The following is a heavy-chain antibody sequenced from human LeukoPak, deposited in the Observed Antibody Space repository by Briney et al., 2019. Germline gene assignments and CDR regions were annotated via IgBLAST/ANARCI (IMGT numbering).Heavy chain of an antibody. J-gene: IGHJ2*01. Sequence: SETLSLTCTVSGGAISPYYWTWIRQPPGKGLEWIGYIYYSGSTNYNPSLKSRVTISVDTSQNQFSLKLSSVTAADTALYYCARHVSVTPWYFDLWGRGTLVTVSS. CDR3: ARHVSVTPWYFDL. CDR1: GGAISPYY. V-gene: IGHV4-59*08. CDR2: IYYSGST. D-gene: IGHD4-17*01.